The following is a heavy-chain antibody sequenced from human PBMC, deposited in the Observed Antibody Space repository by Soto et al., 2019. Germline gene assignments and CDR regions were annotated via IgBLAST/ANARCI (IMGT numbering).Heavy chain of an antibody. CDR2: IYYSGST. CDR3: ARQDIVLMVYANDY. D-gene: IGHD2-8*01. Sequence: SETLSLICTVSGGSISSSSYYWGWIRQPPGKGLEWIGSIYYSGSTYYNPSLKSRVTISVDTSKNQFSLKLSSVTAADTAVYYRARQDIVLMVYANDYWGQGTPVTVSS. V-gene: IGHV4-39*01. CDR1: GGSISSSSYY. J-gene: IGHJ4*02.